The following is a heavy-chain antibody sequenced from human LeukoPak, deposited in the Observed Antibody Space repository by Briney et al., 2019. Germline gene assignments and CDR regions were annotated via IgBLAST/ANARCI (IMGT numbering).Heavy chain of an antibody. D-gene: IGHD3-10*01. CDR1: GFTFNNYA. J-gene: IGHJ4*02. Sequence: PGGSLRLSCAASGFTFNNYAMHWVRQAPGKGLEWVSLISSGGTYEYYADSVKGRFTISRDNSKNTLYLQLNSLRVEDTAVYYCARDSTYYYDSGSSGPHYFDNWGQGTLVTVSS. V-gene: IGHV3-30*01. CDR2: ISSGGTYE. CDR3: ARDSTYYYDSGSSGPHYFDN.